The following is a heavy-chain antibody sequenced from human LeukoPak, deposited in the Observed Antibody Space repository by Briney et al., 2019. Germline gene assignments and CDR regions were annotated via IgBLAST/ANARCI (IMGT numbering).Heavy chain of an antibody. CDR1: GFTFSTYA. CDR3: AKGHSDDGTGFDC. V-gene: IGHV3-23*01. Sequence: QAGGSLRLSCTGSGFTFSTYAMSWVRQAPGKGLQWVSTVSGSSRNTYYTDSVKGRFTVSRDNSKNTMFLQMTSLRAEDTAIYYCAKGHSDDGTGFDCWGQGTLVSVSS. J-gene: IGHJ4*02. CDR2: VSGSSRNT. D-gene: IGHD1-14*01.